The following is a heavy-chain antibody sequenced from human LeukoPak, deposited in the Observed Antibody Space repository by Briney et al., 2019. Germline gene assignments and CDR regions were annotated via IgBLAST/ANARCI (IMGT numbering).Heavy chain of an antibody. D-gene: IGHD2-8*01. CDR3: AKGGRGNGEVY. Sequence: GGSLRLSCAVSGFTFSSYWMNWVRQAPGKGLEWVANIKQDGSEKNYVDSVKDRFTISRDNAKSSLFLQMNDLRAEDTAVYDCAKGGRGNGEVYWGQGTLVTVSS. CDR2: IKQDGSEK. V-gene: IGHV3-7*01. J-gene: IGHJ4*02. CDR1: GFTFSSYW.